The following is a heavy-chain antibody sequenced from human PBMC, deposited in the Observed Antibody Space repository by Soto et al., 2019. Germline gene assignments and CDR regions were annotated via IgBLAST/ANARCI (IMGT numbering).Heavy chain of an antibody. CDR1: GGSFSGYY. V-gene: IGHV4-34*01. J-gene: IGHJ4*02. CDR3: ARGGGYSSSRAIDY. D-gene: IGHD6-6*01. Sequence: EPLSLTCAVSGGSFSGYYWSWIRQPPGKGLEWIGEINHSGSTNYNPSLKSRVTISVDTSKDQFSLKLSSVTAADTAVYYCARGGGYSSSRAIDYWGQGTLVTVSS. CDR2: INHSGST.